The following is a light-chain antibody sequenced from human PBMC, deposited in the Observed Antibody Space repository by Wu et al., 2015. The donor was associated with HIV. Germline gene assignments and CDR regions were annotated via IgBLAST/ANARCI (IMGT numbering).Light chain of an antibody. J-gene: IGKJ4*01. CDR3: QLYGTSPQVT. CDR2: DTS. V-gene: IGKV3-20*01. CDR1: QTVTNNY. Sequence: EIVLTQSPGTLSLSPGESATLSCRTSQTVTNNYLAWYQQKRGQAPRLIIYDTSTRATGIPDRFSGSGSATDFTLTISRLEPEDFAVYYCQLYGTSPQVTFGGGTKVEDQT.